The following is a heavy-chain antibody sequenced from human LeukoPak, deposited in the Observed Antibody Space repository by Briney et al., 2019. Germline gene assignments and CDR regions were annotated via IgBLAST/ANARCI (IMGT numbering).Heavy chain of an antibody. Sequence: GGSLRLSCAASGFTFSNYAMHWVRQAPGKGLEYVSAISASGSSTYYANSVKGRFTFSRDNSKNTLYLQVGSLTVEDMAVYYCARSPSYFGSARYYYDSWGRGTLVTVSS. CDR2: ISASGSST. D-gene: IGHD3-10*01. V-gene: IGHV3-64*01. J-gene: IGHJ4*02. CDR1: GFTFSNYA. CDR3: ARSPSYFGSARYYYDS.